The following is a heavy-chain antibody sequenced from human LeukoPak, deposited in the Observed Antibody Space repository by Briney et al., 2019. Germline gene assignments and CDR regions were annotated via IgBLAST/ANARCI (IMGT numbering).Heavy chain of an antibody. Sequence: GGSLRLSCAASGFTFSSYAIHCVRQAPGKGLEWVAVISNDGSNKYYADSVKGRFTISRDNSKNTLYLQMNSLRAEDTAVYYCAKETGRWELEWGQGTLVTVSS. CDR2: ISNDGSNK. CDR3: AKETGRWELE. CDR1: GFTFSSYA. D-gene: IGHD1-26*01. J-gene: IGHJ4*02. V-gene: IGHV3-30*18.